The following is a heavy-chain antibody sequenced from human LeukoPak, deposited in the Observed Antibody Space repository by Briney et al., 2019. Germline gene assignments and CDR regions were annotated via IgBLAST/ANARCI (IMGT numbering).Heavy chain of an antibody. V-gene: IGHV3-21*01. CDR2: ISRTSSSI. J-gene: IGHJ4*02. D-gene: IGHD5-12*01. CDR1: GFTFSSYA. Sequence: GGSLRLSCAASGFTFSSYAMSWVRQAPGKGLEWVSFISRTSSSIYYAESVKGRFTISRDNAKNSLYLQMSSLRGEDTAVYYCARDSGYANFDYWGQGILVTVSS. CDR3: ARDSGYANFDY.